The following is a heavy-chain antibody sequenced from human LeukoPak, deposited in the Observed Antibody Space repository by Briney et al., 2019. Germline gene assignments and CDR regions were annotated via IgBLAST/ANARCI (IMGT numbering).Heavy chain of an antibody. V-gene: IGHV4-39*01. CDR1: GGSISSSSYY. CDR2: IYYSGST. Sequence: SETLSLTCTVSGGSISSSSYYWGWIRQPPGKGLEWIGSIYYSGSTYYNPSLKSRVTISVDTSKNQFSLKLSSVTAADTAVYYCARQTFGSGIDYWGQGTLVTVSS. D-gene: IGHD1-14*01. CDR3: ARQTFGSGIDY. J-gene: IGHJ4*02.